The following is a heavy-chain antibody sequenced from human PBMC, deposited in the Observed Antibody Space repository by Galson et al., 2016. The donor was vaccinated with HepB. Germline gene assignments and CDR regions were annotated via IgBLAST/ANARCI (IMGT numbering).Heavy chain of an antibody. J-gene: IGHJ2*01. CDR1: GFTLRGYG. CDR3: TRDSDTSGLHWFFDL. V-gene: IGHV3-33*01. Sequence: SLRLSCAASGFTLRGYGMHWVRQAPGKGLEWVADIWANGNGRYYADSVRGRFSVSRDTAKNTPFLQMNNLRAEDTAVYYCTRDSDTSGLHWFFDLWGRGTLVTVSS. CDR2: IWANGNGR. D-gene: IGHD3-22*01.